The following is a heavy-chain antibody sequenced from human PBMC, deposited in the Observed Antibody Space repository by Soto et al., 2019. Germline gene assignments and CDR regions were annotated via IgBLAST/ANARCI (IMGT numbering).Heavy chain of an antibody. CDR1: GGSLTSGGYY. Sequence: QVQLQESGPGLVKPSQTLSLTCTISGGSLTSGGYYWGWIRQQPGKGLEWIGYIHYTGSTYANPSLESRMTISVDTSKINFSLNPNSVTAADTAVHYSALADRSLIRGITSYLESWGQGTRVTVSS. D-gene: IGHD6-6*01. CDR2: IHYTGST. J-gene: IGHJ4*02. V-gene: IGHV4-31*03. CDR3: ALADRSLIRGITSYLES.